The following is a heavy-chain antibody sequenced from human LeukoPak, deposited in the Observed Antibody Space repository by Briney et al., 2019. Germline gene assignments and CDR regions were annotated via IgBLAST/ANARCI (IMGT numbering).Heavy chain of an antibody. V-gene: IGHV3-23*01. D-gene: IGHD6-25*01. CDR3: AKALGSSDYSFDC. CDR2: VRGNGGAT. J-gene: IGHJ4*02. Sequence: PGGSLRLSCAASGFTFSSYAMSWVRQAPGKGLEWVSVVRGNGGATYYADSVEGRFIVSGDYSKDTVYLQMNSLRAEDTALYYCAKALGSSDYSFDCWGQGTLVTVSS. CDR1: GFTFSSYA.